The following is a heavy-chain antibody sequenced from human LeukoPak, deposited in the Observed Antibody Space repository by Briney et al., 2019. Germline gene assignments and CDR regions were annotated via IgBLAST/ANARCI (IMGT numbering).Heavy chain of an antibody. Sequence: SETLSLTCTVSGYSISSDYYWGWIRQPPGKALEWIGNIFYTGSTYYSPSLKSRVTISLDTSRNQFSLRLNSVTAADTAVYYCAKSNGYGLIDIWGQGTMVTVSS. CDR2: IFYTGST. V-gene: IGHV4-38-2*02. CDR3: AKSNGYGLIDI. D-gene: IGHD3-10*01. CDR1: GYSISSDYY. J-gene: IGHJ3*02.